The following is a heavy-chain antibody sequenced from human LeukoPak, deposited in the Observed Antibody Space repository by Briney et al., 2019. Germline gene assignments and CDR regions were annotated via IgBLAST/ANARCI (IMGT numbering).Heavy chain of an antibody. Sequence: LVKPSETLSLTCTVSGGSISSYYWSWIRQPAGKGLEWIGRIYTSGSTNYNPSLKSRVTISVDTSKNQFSLKLSSVTAADTAVYYCARVTKYRAAEGAFDIWGQGTMVTVSS. D-gene: IGHD6-25*01. CDR1: GGSISSYY. V-gene: IGHV4-4*07. CDR2: IYTSGST. CDR3: ARVTKYRAAEGAFDI. J-gene: IGHJ3*02.